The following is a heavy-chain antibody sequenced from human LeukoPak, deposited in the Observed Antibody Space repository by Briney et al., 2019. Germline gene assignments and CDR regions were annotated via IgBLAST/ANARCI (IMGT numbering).Heavy chain of an antibody. J-gene: IGHJ3*02. V-gene: IGHV4-34*01. CDR1: GGSFSGYY. CDR2: IYSSGST. D-gene: IGHD3-10*01. CDR3: ARSDGYGLVGI. Sequence: SETLSLTCAVYGGSFSGYYWSWIRQPPGKTLEWIGSIYSSGSTHYNPSLKSRVIILIDTGKNHFSLNLSSVTAADTAVYYCARSDGYGLVGIWGQGTMVTVSS.